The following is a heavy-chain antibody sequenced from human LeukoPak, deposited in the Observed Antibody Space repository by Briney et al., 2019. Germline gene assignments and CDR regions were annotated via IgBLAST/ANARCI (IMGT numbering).Heavy chain of an antibody. D-gene: IGHD1-14*01. CDR2: ISSSSSYT. V-gene: IGHV3-11*06. CDR3: ASSRHGPPDDY. CDR1: GFTFSDYY. Sequence: PGGSLRLSCAASGFTFSDYYMSWIRQAPGKGLEWVSYISSSSSYTNYADSVKGRFTISRDNAKNSLYLQMNSLRPEDTAVYYCASSRHGPPDDYWGQGTLVTVSS. J-gene: IGHJ4*02.